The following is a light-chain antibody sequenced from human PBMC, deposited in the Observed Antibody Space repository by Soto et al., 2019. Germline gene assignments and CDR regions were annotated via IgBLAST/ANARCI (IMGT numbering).Light chain of an antibody. J-gene: IGLJ1*01. Sequence: QSALTQPASVSGSPGQSITISCTGTSSDVGGYNYVSWYQQHPGKAPKLMISEVSHRPSGVSTRFSGSKSGNTASLTIPGLQAEDEADYYCSSYTTSGTYVFGAGTKVTVL. CDR1: SSDVGGYNY. CDR3: SSYTTSGTYV. CDR2: EVS. V-gene: IGLV2-14*01.